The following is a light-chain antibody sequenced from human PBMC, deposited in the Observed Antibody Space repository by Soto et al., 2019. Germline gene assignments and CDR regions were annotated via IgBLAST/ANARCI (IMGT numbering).Light chain of an antibody. V-gene: IGKV3-20*01. CDR1: HSVSRTY. CDR2: YPS. CDR3: QQYGSSPRT. J-gene: IGKJ1*01. Sequence: EIVLTQSPGTLSLSPGERATLSCRASHSVSRTYLAWFQQKPGQAPRLLSSYPSSRATGIPDRFSGSGSGTDFTLTISRMEPEDFAVYCCQQYGSSPRTFGQGTKVDIK.